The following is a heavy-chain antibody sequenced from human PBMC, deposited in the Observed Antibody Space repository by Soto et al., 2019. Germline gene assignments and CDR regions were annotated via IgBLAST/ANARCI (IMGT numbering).Heavy chain of an antibody. D-gene: IGHD1-26*01. CDR1: RYTFTGYY. CDR3: ARVDDNEWDYYGMDV. CDR2: INPNSGGT. J-gene: IGHJ6*02. Sequence: ASVKVSCKASRYTFTGYYMHWVRQAPGQGLEWMGWINPNSGGTNYAQKFQGWVTMTRDTSISTAYMELSRLRSDDTAVYYCARVDDNEWDYYGMDVWGQGTTVTVSS. V-gene: IGHV1-2*04.